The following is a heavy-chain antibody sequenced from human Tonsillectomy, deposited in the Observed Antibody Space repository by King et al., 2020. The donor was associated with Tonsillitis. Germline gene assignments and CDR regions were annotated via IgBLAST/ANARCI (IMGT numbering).Heavy chain of an antibody. CDR2: ISSSSSYT. CDR1: GFTFSDYY. J-gene: IGHJ4*02. V-gene: IGHV3-11*05. D-gene: IGHD1-7*01. Sequence: VQLVESGGGLVKPGGSLRLSCAASGFTFSDYYMSWIRQAPGKGLEWVSYISSSSSYTNYADSVKGRFTISRDNAKNSLYLQMNSLRAEDTAVYYCARATPTSYNWNCGRYYFDDWGQRTLVTVSS. CDR3: ARATPTSYNWNCGRYYFDD.